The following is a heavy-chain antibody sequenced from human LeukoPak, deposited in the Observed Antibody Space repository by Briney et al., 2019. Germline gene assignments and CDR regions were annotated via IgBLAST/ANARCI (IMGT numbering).Heavy chain of an antibody. V-gene: IGHV3-23*01. J-gene: IGHJ4*02. CDR3: AKDINAGSGLDY. CDR2: ISGSGGST. CDR1: GFTFSSYG. D-gene: IGHD6-19*01. Sequence: GGSLRLSCAASGFTFSSYGMSWVRQAPGKGLKWVSAISGSGGSTYYADSVKGRFTISRDNSKNTLYLQMNSLRAEDTALYYCAKDINAGSGLDYWGQGTLVTVSS.